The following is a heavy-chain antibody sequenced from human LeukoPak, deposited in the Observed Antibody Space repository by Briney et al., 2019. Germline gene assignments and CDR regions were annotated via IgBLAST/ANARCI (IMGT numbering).Heavy chain of an antibody. V-gene: IGHV1-2*02. CDR2: INARNGDT. D-gene: IGHD6-13*01. J-gene: IGHJ1*01. Sequence: ASVKVSCKASGYIFTGYYMHWVRQAPGRGLEWVGWINARNGDTNYAQKFQGRVILTRDTSITTSYMEVISLTSDDTAVYYCARASLASAGTRFWGQGTLVIVSS. CDR1: GYIFTGYY. CDR3: ARASLASAGTRF.